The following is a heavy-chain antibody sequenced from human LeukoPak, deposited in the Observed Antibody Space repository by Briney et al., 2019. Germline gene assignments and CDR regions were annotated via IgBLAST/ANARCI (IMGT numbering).Heavy chain of an antibody. CDR2: IYPSDSDT. V-gene: IGHV5-51*01. D-gene: IGHD3-22*01. CDR1: GYSFTSYW. CDR3: ARHLLGSRNYYDSSGYPGGWFDP. Sequence: GESLKISCKGSGYSFTSYWIGWVRQMPGKGLEWMGIIYPSDSDTRYSPSFQGQVTISADKSISTAYLQWSSLKASDTAMYYCARHLLGSRNYYDSSGYPGGWFDPWGQGTLVTVSS. J-gene: IGHJ5*02.